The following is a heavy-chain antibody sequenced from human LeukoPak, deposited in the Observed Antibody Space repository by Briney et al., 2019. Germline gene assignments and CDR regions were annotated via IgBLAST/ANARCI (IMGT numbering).Heavy chain of an antibody. D-gene: IGHD4-17*01. CDR2: ISSSSSTI. V-gene: IGHV3-48*02. CDR3: ARDDDYGDIRFDY. J-gene: IGHJ4*02. CDR1: GFTFSSYS. Sequence: PGGSLRLSCAASGFTFSSYSMNWVRQAPGKGLEWVSYISSSSSTIYYADSVKGRFTISRDNAKNPLYLQMNSLRDEDTAVYYCARDDDYGDIRFDYWGQGTLVTVSS.